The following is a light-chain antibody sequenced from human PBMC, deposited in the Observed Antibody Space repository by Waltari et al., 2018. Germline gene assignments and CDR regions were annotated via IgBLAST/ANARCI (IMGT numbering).Light chain of an antibody. CDR1: QNINSF. Sequence: DIQMTQSPSSLSASVGDRVTITCRASQNINSFLNWYQQKPGRAPKLLIYAASSLHSGVPSRFSGSGSGTDYTLTISSLQSEDFATYYCQQSYSTWTSGQGTKVEIK. V-gene: IGKV1-39*01. CDR3: QQSYSTWT. J-gene: IGKJ1*01. CDR2: AAS.